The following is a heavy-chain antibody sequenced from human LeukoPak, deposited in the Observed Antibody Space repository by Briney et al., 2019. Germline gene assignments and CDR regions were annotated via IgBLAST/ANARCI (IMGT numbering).Heavy chain of an antibody. V-gene: IGHV3-15*01. CDR2: IKSKTDGWTT. CDR1: GFTLSNAW. Sequence: PGGSLRLSCAASGFTLSNAWMSWVRQAPGKGLEWVGRIKSKTDGWTTDYAAPVKGRFTISRDDSKNTLYLQMNSLKTEDTAVYYCTTMAYCGGDCYPWGQGTLVTVSS. J-gene: IGHJ5*02. D-gene: IGHD2-21*02. CDR3: TTMAYCGGDCYP.